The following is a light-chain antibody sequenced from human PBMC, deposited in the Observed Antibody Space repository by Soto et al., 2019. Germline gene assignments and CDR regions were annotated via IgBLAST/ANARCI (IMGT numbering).Light chain of an antibody. V-gene: IGKV1-8*01. CDR2: AAS. CDR1: QGISSY. J-gene: IGKJ4*01. CDR3: QQYYSYPLT. Sequence: AIRMTQPPSSLSASTGDRVTTTCRASQGISSYLAWYQQKPGKAPKLLIYAASTLQSGVPSRFSGSGPGTDFTLTISCLQSEDFATYYCQQYYSYPLTFGGGTKVDIK.